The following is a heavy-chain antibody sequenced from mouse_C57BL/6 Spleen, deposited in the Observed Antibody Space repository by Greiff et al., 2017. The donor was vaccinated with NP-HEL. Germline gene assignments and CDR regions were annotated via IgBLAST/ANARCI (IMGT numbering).Heavy chain of an antibody. CDR2: INPSSGYT. CDR3: AKERISYAMDY. Sequence: VQVVESGAELAKPGASVKLSCKASGYTFTSYWMHWVKQRPGQGLEWIGYINPSSGYTKYNQKFKDKATLTADKSSSTAYMQLSSLTYEDSAVYYCAKERISYAMDYWGQGTSVTVSS. J-gene: IGHJ4*01. CDR1: GYTFTSYW. V-gene: IGHV1-7*01.